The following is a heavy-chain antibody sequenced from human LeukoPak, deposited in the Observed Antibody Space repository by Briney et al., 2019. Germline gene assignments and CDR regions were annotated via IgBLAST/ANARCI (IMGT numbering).Heavy chain of an antibody. V-gene: IGHV3-15*01. CDR1: GFTFSNAW. Sequence: GGSLRLSCAASGFTFSNAWMSWVRQAPGKGLEWVGRIKSITDGGKTDYAAPVKGRFAISRDDSKNTLYLQMNSLKTEDTAVYYCTSGFGTPGYGMDVWGQGTTVTVSS. J-gene: IGHJ6*02. D-gene: IGHD3-10*01. CDR3: TSGFGTPGYGMDV. CDR2: IKSITDGGKT.